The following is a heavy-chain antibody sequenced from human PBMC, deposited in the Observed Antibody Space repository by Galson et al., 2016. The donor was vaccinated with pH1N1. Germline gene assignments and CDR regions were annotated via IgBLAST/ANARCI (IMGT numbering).Heavy chain of an antibody. CDR3: ARVGRQWLAGDYYYMDV. V-gene: IGHV3-30*04. D-gene: IGHD6-19*01. CDR1: GFTFSSFA. J-gene: IGHJ6*03. CDR2: ISYEGSNK. Sequence: SLRLSCAASGFTFSSFAMYWVRQAPGKGLEWVAVISYEGSNKFYAASVQGRFTISRDNSKNTLYLQMNSLRGEDAAIYYCARVGRQWLAGDYYYMDVWGKGTTVADSS.